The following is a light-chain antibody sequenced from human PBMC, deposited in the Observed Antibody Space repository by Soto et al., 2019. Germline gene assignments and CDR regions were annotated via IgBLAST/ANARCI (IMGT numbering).Light chain of an antibody. J-gene: IGKJ5*01. CDR1: QSVPSRY. V-gene: IGKV3-20*01. Sequence: ETVLRQSPGTLSLSPGEGATLSCRASQSVPSRYLAWYQQRPGQPPGLLIYGASSRTTGIPDRFSGGGSGTDFTLTISRLELEDFAVYYCQQYGSSSPTTFGQGTRLE. CDR3: QQYGSSSPTT. CDR2: GAS.